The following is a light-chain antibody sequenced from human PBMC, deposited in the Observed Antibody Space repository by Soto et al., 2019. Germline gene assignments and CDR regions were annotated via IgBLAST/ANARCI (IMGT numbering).Light chain of an antibody. CDR2: AAS. Sequence: DIQMTQSPSSVSRSVGDRDTITCRASQGISSWLAWFQQKPGKAPKLLIYAASSLQSGVPSRFSGSGSGTDFTLTISSMQPEDFAIYGEVTFGGGTEVEIK. CDR3: VT. V-gene: IGKV1-12*01. J-gene: IGKJ4*01. CDR1: QGISSW.